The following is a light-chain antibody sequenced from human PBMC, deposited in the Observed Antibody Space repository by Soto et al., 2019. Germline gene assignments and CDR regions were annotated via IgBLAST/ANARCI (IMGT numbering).Light chain of an antibody. Sequence: DIQMTQSPYSLSASVGDRVPITCRASQGIRNDLGWYQQRPGKAPKRLIYLASSLQSGGPSRFSGSGSGTEFTLTISRLQPEDFGTYYCLQHNSYPLTFGPGTKVDIQ. CDR2: LAS. J-gene: IGKJ3*01. CDR3: LQHNSYPLT. CDR1: QGIRND. V-gene: IGKV1-17*01.